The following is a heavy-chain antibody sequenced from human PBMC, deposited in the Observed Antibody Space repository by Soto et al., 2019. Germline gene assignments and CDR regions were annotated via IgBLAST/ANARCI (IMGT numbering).Heavy chain of an antibody. CDR2: IYYSGST. J-gene: IGHJ5*02. V-gene: IGHV4-39*02. D-gene: IGHD6-19*01. CDR3: ARAPVAVAGIYWFDP. CDR1: GDSINNGAYY. Sequence: TSETLSLTCSVSGDSINNGAYYWNWIRQHPDKRLEGIGTIYYSGSTYYNPSRKSRVTLSVYTSKNHFSLRFSSVPAADTAVYYCARAPVAVAGIYWFDPWGQGTLVTVSS.